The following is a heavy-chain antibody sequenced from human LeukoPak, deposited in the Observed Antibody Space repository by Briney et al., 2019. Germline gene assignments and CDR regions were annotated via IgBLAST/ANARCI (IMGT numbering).Heavy chain of an antibody. Sequence: GGSLRLSCAATGFTFSNYWVHWVRQAPGKGLVWVSRINRDGSTTNYADSVKGRFTVSRDNAKNTLNLQMNSLRAEDTAVYYCARDRKSGESSEIDFWGQGTLVTVSS. CDR1: GFTFSNYW. D-gene: IGHD3-10*01. J-gene: IGHJ4*02. CDR2: INRDGSTT. V-gene: IGHV3-74*01. CDR3: ARDRKSGESSEIDF.